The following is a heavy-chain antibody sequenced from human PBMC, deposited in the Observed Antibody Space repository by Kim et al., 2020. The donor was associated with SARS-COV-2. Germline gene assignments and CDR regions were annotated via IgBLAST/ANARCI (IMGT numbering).Heavy chain of an antibody. CDR3: ARWYWRTYGMDV. J-gene: IGHJ6*02. D-gene: IGHD2-8*02. Sequence: YYANSVKDRFTITRDNAKISLYLQMNSLRAEDTAVYYCARWYWRTYGMDVWGQGTTVTVSS. V-gene: IGHV3-21*01.